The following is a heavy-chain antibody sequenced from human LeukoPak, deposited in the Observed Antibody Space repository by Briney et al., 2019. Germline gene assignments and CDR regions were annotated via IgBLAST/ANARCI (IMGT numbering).Heavy chain of an antibody. D-gene: IGHD5-18*01. J-gene: IGHJ4*02. V-gene: IGHV4-39*01. CDR2: IYYSGST. CDR1: GGSISSSSYY. Sequence: SETLSLTCTVSGGSISSSSYYWGWIRRPPGKGLEWIGSIYYSGSTYYNPSLKSRVTISVDTSKNQFSLKLSSVTAADTAVYYCASVRIQPTYYFDYWGQGTLVTVSS. CDR3: ASVRIQPTYYFDY.